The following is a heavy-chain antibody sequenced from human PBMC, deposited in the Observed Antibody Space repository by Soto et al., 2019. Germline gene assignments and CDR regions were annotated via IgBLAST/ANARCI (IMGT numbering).Heavy chain of an antibody. D-gene: IGHD1-26*01. CDR3: ARWVGASNWFDP. Sequence: QVQLVQSGAEVKEPGASVKVSCKASGYSFTGYHIHWVRQAPGQGLEWMGSINTNSGDTNYAQNFQGWVTMTRDTSINTAYVELSRLRSDDTAVYYCARWVGASNWFDPWGQGTLVTVSS. CDR2: INTNSGDT. V-gene: IGHV1-2*04. CDR1: GYSFTGYH. J-gene: IGHJ5*02.